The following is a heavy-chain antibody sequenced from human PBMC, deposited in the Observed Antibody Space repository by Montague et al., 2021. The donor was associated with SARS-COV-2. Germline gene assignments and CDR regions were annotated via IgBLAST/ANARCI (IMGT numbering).Heavy chain of an antibody. CDR3: ATDYGSGSYFDY. Sequence: SETLSLTCTVSGGSISIYYWSWIRQPPGKGLESIGYMYYDGSPKYNPSLRGRVTISVDKSKNQCSLKLSSVTAADTAVYYCATDYGSGSYFDYWGQGSLVTVSS. CDR2: MYYDGSP. D-gene: IGHD3-10*01. CDR1: GGSISIYY. J-gene: IGHJ4*02. V-gene: IGHV4-59*01.